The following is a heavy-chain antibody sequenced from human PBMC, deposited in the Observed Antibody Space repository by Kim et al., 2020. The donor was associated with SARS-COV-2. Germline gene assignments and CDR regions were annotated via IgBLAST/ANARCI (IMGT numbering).Heavy chain of an antibody. Sequence: DYEGTVKSRITINADTSKNPFSLQLKSVSPEDTAVYYCARDTPGQKAYDFWGQGTMVTVSS. V-gene: IGHV6-1*01. CDR3: ARDTPGQKAYDF. J-gene: IGHJ3*01.